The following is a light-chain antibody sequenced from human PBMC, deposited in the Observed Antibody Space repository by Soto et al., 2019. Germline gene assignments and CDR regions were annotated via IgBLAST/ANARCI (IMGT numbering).Light chain of an antibody. CDR3: AAWDDSLNGPVV. V-gene: IGLV1-44*01. J-gene: IGLJ2*01. Sequence: QPVLTQPPSASGTPGQRVTISCSGSSSNIGSNPVNWYQQLPGTAPKLLIYSNNQRPSGVPDRFSGSKSGTSASLAISGLQSEDEADYYCAAWDDSLNGPVVFGGGTKLTVL. CDR2: SNN. CDR1: SSNIGSNP.